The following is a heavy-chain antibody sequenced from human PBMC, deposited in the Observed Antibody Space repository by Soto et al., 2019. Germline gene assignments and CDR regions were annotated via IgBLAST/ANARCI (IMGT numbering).Heavy chain of an antibody. CDR2: IWYDGSNK. J-gene: IGHJ4*02. D-gene: IGHD1-26*01. Sequence: GGSLRLSCAASGFTFSSYGMHWVRQAPGKGLEWVEVIWYDGSNKYYAESVKGRVTNSRDNSKNTLYLQMNSMRAEDTVVYYCARDHSFGATTVYGFDYWGQGTLVTVSS. V-gene: IGHV3-33*01. CDR1: GFTFSSYG. CDR3: ARDHSFGATTVYGFDY.